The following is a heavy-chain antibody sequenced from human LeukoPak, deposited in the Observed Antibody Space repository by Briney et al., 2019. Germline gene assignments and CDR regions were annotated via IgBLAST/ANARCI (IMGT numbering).Heavy chain of an antibody. Sequence: GGSLRLSCAASRFTVSTNYMSWVRQAPGKGLEWVSVIYGGSSTYNADSVKGRFTISRDNSKNTLFLQMNSLRAEDTAVYYCARASKVEAFDVWGQGTMVTVSS. J-gene: IGHJ3*01. CDR1: RFTVSTNY. CDR2: IYGGSST. D-gene: IGHD2-15*01. CDR3: ARASKVEAFDV. V-gene: IGHV3-66*01.